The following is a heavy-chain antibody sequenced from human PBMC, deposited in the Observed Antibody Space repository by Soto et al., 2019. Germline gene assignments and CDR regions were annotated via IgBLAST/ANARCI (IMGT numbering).Heavy chain of an antibody. Sequence: EVQLVESGGGSATPGGSLRLSCAASGFIFRNDWMKWVRQATGKGLESVARIKTKIDGGTPDYAATVKGRVLNSRDDYQNAMFLQMNSLKKADTAVYYCMTHAASNGRGHWGQGTLVNVAP. D-gene: IGHD2-8*01. J-gene: IGHJ4*02. CDR1: GFIFRNDW. V-gene: IGHV3-15*01. CDR2: IKTKIDGGTP. CDR3: MTHAASNGRGH.